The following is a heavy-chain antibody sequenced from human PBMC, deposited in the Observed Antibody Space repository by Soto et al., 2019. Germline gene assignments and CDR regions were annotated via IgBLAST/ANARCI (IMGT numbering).Heavy chain of an antibody. J-gene: IGHJ3*02. CDR2: ISFDETNK. CDR1: GFTFSSYA. V-gene: IGHV3-30-3*01. Sequence: TGGSLRLSCAASGFTFSSYAMHWVRQVPGKGLEWVAVISFDETNKYYADSVKGRFTISRDNSRNTLYLQMNSLRAEDTAVYYCARDDTTAAFDIWGRGTMVTVSS. CDR3: ARDDTTAAFDI. D-gene: IGHD1-26*01.